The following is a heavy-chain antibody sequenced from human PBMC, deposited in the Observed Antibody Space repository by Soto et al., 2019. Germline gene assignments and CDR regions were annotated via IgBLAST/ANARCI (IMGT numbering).Heavy chain of an antibody. CDR3: ARGGGYCSGTSCYTYFFDY. CDR2: IHQRGTT. CDR1: GGSVSSGSHY. V-gene: IGHV4-61*01. J-gene: IGHJ4*02. Sequence: LSLTCSVSGGSVSSGSHYWSWIRQPPGRGLEWTGYIHQRGTTNYNPSLKSRVTISVETAKNQFSLKLNSVTAADTAMFYCARGGGYCSGTSCYTYFFDYWGQGTLVTVSS. D-gene: IGHD2-2*01.